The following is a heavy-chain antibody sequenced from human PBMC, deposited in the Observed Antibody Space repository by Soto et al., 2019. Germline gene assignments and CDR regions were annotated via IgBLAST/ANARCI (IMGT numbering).Heavy chain of an antibody. CDR1: GGSISSGDYY. CDR2: IYYSGST. CDR3: ARDRVVPAVDYYYCMDV. D-gene: IGHD2-2*01. J-gene: IGHJ6*02. Sequence: SETLSLTCTVSGGSISSGDYYWSWIRQPPGKGLEWIGYIYYSGSTYYNPSLKSRVTISVDTSKNQFSLKLSSVTAADTAVYHCARDRVVPAVDYYYCMDVWRQRTMHTVFS. V-gene: IGHV4-30-4*01.